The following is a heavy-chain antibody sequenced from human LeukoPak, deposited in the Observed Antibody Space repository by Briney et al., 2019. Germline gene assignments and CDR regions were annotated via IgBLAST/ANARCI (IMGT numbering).Heavy chain of an antibody. V-gene: IGHV4-38-2*02. CDR3: ARGTYGYYMDV. D-gene: IGHD4-17*01. J-gene: IGHJ6*03. CDR1: TYSISNSLY. Sequence: SEPLSLTCSGSTYSISNSLYGGWLRQPPGKGLEWIGSIYRSGSTFYNPSLKSRVTISLGTSKNQFSLKLSSVTAADTAVYFCARGTYGYYMDVWGKGTTVTVSS. CDR2: IYRSGST.